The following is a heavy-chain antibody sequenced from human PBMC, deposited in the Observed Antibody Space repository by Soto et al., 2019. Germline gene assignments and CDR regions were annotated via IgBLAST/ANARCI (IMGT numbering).Heavy chain of an antibody. CDR3: ARGETYYDFWSGYYPPLSMDV. CDR2: IYYSGST. J-gene: IGHJ6*02. Sequence: SATQSLTCAISGSSISPFYWSWIRQPPGKGLEWIGYIYYSGSTNYNPSLKSRVTISVDTSKNQFSLKLSSVTAADTAVYYCARGETYYDFWSGYYPPLSMDVWGQGTTVTVSS. D-gene: IGHD3-3*01. V-gene: IGHV4-59*01. CDR1: GSSISPFY.